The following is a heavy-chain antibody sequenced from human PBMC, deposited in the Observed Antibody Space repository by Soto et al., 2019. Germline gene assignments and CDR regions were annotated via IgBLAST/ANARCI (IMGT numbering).Heavy chain of an antibody. CDR2: INHSGST. J-gene: IGHJ5*02. Sequence: SETLSLTCAVYGGSFSGYYWSWIRQPPGKGLEWIGEINHSGSTNYNPSLKSRVTISVDTSKNQFSLKLSSVTAADTAVYYCARGYSSSWYNWFDPWGQGTLVTSPQ. V-gene: IGHV4-34*01. CDR3: ARGYSSSWYNWFDP. D-gene: IGHD6-13*01. CDR1: GGSFSGYY.